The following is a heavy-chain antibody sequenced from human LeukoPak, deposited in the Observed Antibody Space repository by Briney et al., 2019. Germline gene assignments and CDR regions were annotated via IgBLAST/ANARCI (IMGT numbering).Heavy chain of an antibody. CDR3: ARGRGARGYSYYTGQENWFDP. CDR2: ISAYNGNT. V-gene: IGHV1-18*04. Sequence: ASVKVSCKASGYTFTSYGISWVRQAPGQGLEWMGWISAYNGNTNYAQKLQGGVTMTTDTSTSTAYMELRSLRSDDTAVYYCARGRGARGYSYYTGQENWFDPWGQGTLVTVSS. CDR1: GYTFTSYG. D-gene: IGHD5-18*01. J-gene: IGHJ5*02.